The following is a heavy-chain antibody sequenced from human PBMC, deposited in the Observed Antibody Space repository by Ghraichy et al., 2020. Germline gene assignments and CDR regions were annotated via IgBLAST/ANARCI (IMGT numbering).Heavy chain of an antibody. D-gene: IGHD1-1*01. Sequence: ASVKVSCKASGYTFTGYYMHWVRQAPGQGLEWMGWINPNSGGTNYAQKFQGWVTMTRDTSISTAYMELSRLKSDDTAIYYCARDRSENEFSEPNWNGGFDPWGQGTLVTVSS. CDR2: INPNSGGT. V-gene: IGHV1-2*04. CDR1: GYTFTGYY. CDR3: ARDRSENEFSEPNWNGGFDP. J-gene: IGHJ5*02.